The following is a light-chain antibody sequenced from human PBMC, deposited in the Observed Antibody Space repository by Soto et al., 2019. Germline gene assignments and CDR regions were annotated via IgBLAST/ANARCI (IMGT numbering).Light chain of an antibody. CDR3: CSYAGSSSLV. CDR1: SSDVGNYNL. Sequence: QSALTQPASVSGSPGQSITISCTGTSSDVGNYNLVSWYQQHPGKAPKLIIYEGTKRPSGVSNRCSVSKSGNTASLSISGLQAEDEADYYCCSYAGSSSLVFGGGTKVTVL. CDR2: EGT. V-gene: IGLV2-23*01. J-gene: IGLJ3*02.